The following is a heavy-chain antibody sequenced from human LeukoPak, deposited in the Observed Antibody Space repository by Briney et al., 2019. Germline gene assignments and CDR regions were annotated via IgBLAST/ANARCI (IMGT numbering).Heavy chain of an antibody. CDR1: GYTFTGYY. CDR2: INPNSGGT. Sequence: RASVKVSCKASGYTFTGYYMHWVRQAPGQGLEWMGWINPNSGGTNYAQKFQGRVTMTRDTSISTAYMELSRLRIEDTAVYYCARQGYTNNLGGYFGDKDDGFDLWGQGTMVTVSS. CDR3: ARQGYTNNLGGYFGDKDDGFDL. J-gene: IGHJ3*01. D-gene: IGHD3-9*01. V-gene: IGHV1-2*02.